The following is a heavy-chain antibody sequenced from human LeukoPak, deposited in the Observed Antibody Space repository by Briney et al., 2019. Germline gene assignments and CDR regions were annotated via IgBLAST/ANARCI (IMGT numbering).Heavy chain of an antibody. J-gene: IGHJ6*02. V-gene: IGHV3-69-1*01. Sequence: GSLRLSCAASGFTFSSYAMSWVRQAPGKGLEWVSYISSSSTIYYADSVKGRFTISRDNAKNSLYLQMNSLRAEDTAVYYCARVDNSQYYYGMDVWGQGTTVTVSS. CDR1: GFTFSSYA. CDR2: ISSSSTI. D-gene: IGHD2/OR15-2a*01. CDR3: ARVDNSQYYYGMDV.